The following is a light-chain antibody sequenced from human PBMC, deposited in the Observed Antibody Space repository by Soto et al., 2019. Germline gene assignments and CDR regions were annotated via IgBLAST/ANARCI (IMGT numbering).Light chain of an antibody. CDR2: GAS. J-gene: IGKJ3*01. Sequence: EIVLTQSPGTLSLSPGERATLSCRARQSISSSYLAWYQQKPGQAPRLIVYGASSRPTGIPDRFSGSGSGTDFTLTISRMEPEDFAVYYCQQYGSSRFTFGPGTKVDIK. CDR1: QSISSSY. CDR3: QQYGSSRFT. V-gene: IGKV3-20*01.